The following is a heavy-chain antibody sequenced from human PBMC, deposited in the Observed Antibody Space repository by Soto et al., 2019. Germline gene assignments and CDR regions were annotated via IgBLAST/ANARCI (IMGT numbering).Heavy chain of an antibody. V-gene: IGHV3-30-3*01. CDR1: GFIFSSFA. CDR2: ISYSGDNE. CDR3: ARDHDYDSSGYYFM. D-gene: IGHD3-22*01. J-gene: IGHJ4*02. Sequence: QVQLVESGGGVVQPGRSLRLSCAASGFIFSSFAMHWVRQAPGKGLEWVALISYSGDNEYYADSVKGRFTISRDNSMNSLCLQMNSLRDEDTAVYYGARDHDYDSSGYYFMWGQGTLVTVSS.